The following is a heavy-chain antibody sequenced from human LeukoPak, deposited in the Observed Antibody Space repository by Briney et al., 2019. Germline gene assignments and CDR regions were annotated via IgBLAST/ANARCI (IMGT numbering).Heavy chain of an antibody. CDR1: GYTFTSYY. D-gene: IGHD3-10*01. J-gene: IGHJ5*02. CDR2: INPSGGST. CDR3: ASGEPGNWFDP. Sequence: ASVTVSCKASGYTFTSYYMHWVRQAPGQGLEWMGIINPSGGSTSYAQKFQGRVTMTRDTSTSTVYMELSSLRSEDTAVYYCASGEPGNWFDPWGQGTLVTVSS. V-gene: IGHV1-46*01.